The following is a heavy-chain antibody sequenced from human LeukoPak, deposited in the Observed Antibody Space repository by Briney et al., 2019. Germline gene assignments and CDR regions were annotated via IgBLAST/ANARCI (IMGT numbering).Heavy chain of an antibody. Sequence: GASVKVSCKASGYTFTSYYMHWVRQATGQGLEWMGWMNPNSGNTGYAQKFQGRVTITRNTSISTAYMELSSLRSEDTAVYYCARVFSSYGSGSYHYYYYMDVWGKGTTVTVSS. CDR1: GYTFTSYY. J-gene: IGHJ6*03. CDR3: ARVFSSYGSGSYHYYYYMDV. CDR2: MNPNSGNT. D-gene: IGHD3-10*01. V-gene: IGHV1-8*03.